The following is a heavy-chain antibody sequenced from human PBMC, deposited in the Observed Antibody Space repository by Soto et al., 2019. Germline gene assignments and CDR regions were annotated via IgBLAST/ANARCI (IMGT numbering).Heavy chain of an antibody. Sequence: ETLSLTCAVYGGSFSGYYWDWIRQPPGKGLEWIGEINPDGATNYNPSLRGRVTISIDTSRNQFSLKLSSVTAADTAVYYCARGQRSDHFFDYWGQGALVTVSS. J-gene: IGHJ4*02. D-gene: IGHD3-3*02. CDR1: GGSFSGYY. CDR2: INPDGAT. V-gene: IGHV4-34*01. CDR3: ARGQRSDHFFDY.